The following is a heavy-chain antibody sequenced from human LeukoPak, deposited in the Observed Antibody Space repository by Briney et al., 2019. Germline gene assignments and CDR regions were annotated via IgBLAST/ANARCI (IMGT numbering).Heavy chain of an antibody. Sequence: GASVKVSCKASGGTFNNFAISWVRQAPGQGLEWMGWINTNTGNPTYAQGFTGRFVFSLDTSVSTAYLQISSLKAEDTAVYYCASAYDYDSSGYPPTNYWGQGTLVTVSS. J-gene: IGHJ4*02. V-gene: IGHV7-4-1*02. D-gene: IGHD3-22*01. CDR1: GGTFNNFA. CDR3: ASAYDYDSSGYPPTNY. CDR2: INTNTGNP.